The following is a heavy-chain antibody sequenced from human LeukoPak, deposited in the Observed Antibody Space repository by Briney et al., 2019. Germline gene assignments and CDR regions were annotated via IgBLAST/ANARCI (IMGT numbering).Heavy chain of an antibody. Sequence: SETLSLTCAVYGGSFSGYYWSWIRQPPGKGLEWIGEINHSGSTNYNPSLKSRVTISVDTSKNQFSLKLSSVTAADTAVYYCASTSTHGGFDYWGQGTLVIVSS. CDR2: INHSGST. CDR3: ASTSTHGGFDY. V-gene: IGHV4-34*01. D-gene: IGHD3-16*01. J-gene: IGHJ4*02. CDR1: GGSFSGYY.